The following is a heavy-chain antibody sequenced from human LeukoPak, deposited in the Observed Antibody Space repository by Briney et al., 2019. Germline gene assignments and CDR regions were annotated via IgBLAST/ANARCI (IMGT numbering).Heavy chain of an antibody. CDR3: AKDRADCSNTSCYAFFDY. Sequence: GGSLRLSCAASGFTFSSYAINWVRQAPGKGLEWVSGISGSGGSTFYADSVKGRFTISRDNSKTTLYLQMNSLRAEDTAVYYCAKDRADCSNTSCYAFFDYWGQGTLVTVSP. V-gene: IGHV3-23*01. D-gene: IGHD2-2*01. CDR1: GFTFSSYA. CDR2: ISGSGGST. J-gene: IGHJ4*02.